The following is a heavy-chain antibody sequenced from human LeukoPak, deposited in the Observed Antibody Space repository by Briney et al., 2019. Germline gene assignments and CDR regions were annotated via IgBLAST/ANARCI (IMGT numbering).Heavy chain of an antibody. CDR3: ARADTSSWYFGY. D-gene: IGHD6-13*01. V-gene: IGHV4-34*01. J-gene: IGHJ4*02. Sequence: SETLSLTCAVYGGSFSGYYWSWIRQPPGKGLEWIGEINHSGSTNYNPPLKSRVTISVDTSKNQFSLKLSSVTAADTAVYYCARADTSSWYFGYWGQGTLATVSS. CDR1: GGSFSGYY. CDR2: INHSGST.